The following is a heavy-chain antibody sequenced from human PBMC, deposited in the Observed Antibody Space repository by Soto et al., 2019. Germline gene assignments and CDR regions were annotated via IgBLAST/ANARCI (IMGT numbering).Heavy chain of an antibody. Sequence: GGSLRLSCAASGFTFSNAWMNWVRQAPGKGLEWVSAISGSGGSTYYADSVKGRFTISRDNSKNTLYLQMNSLRAEDMAVYYCAKDTFSSSGLFDYWGQGTLVTVSS. CDR2: ISGSGGST. V-gene: IGHV3-23*01. CDR1: GFTFSNAW. CDR3: AKDTFSSSGLFDY. J-gene: IGHJ4*02. D-gene: IGHD6-6*01.